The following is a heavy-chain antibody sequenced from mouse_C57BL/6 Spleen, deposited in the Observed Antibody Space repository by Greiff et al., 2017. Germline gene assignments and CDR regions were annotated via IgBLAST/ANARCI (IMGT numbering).Heavy chain of an antibody. V-gene: IGHV1-82*01. CDR3: AKTAQARYFDV. D-gene: IGHD3-2*02. CDR2: IYPGDGDT. Sequence: QVQLQQSGPELVKPGASVKISCKASGYAFSSSWMNWVKQRPGKGLEWIGRIYPGDGDTNYNGKFKGKATLTADKSSSTAYMQLSSLTSEDSAVYFCAKTAQARYFDVWSTGTTVTVSS. CDR1: GYAFSSSW. J-gene: IGHJ1*03.